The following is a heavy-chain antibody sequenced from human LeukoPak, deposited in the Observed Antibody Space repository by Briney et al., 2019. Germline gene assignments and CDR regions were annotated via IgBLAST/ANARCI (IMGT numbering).Heavy chain of an antibody. CDR2: IYYSGST. CDR1: GGSISSYY. CDR3: ARSLAAPSSGDAFDI. D-gene: IGHD6-6*01. J-gene: IGHJ3*02. V-gene: IGHV4-59*01. Sequence: SEALSLTSTVSGGSISSYYWSWIRQPPGKGLEWIGYIYYSGSTNYNPSLKSRVTISVDTSKNQFSLKLSSVTAADTAVYYCARSLAAPSSGDAFDIWGQGTMVTVSS.